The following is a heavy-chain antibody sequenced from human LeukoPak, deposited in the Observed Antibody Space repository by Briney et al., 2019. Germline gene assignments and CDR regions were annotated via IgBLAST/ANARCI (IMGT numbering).Heavy chain of an antibody. Sequence: SETLPLTCDVSGGSRINAGWWSWVRQPPGKGLEWIGEIFHSGNIKYNPSLESRVTISVDKSNHQFTLEMKSVTAADTAIYYCARDLGYYYGLDIWSRGTTVTVSS. CDR3: ARDLGYYYGLDI. D-gene: IGHD3-16*01. CDR1: GGSRINAGW. CDR2: IFHSGNI. J-gene: IGHJ6*02. V-gene: IGHV4-4*02.